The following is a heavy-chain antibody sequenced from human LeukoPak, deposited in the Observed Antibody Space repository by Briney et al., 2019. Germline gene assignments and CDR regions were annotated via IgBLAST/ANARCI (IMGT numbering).Heavy chain of an antibody. CDR1: GFTFSPHY. CDR3: GDLGSAGTDH. J-gene: IGHJ4*02. Sequence: PGGSLRLSCAASGFTFSPHYMDWVRQSPGQGLEGVGLIRNKANGYTTVYAASVKGRFTISRDDSKNSIYLQMDSLKTEDTAVYYCGDLGSAGTDHWGQGTLVSVSP. V-gene: IGHV3-72*01. D-gene: IGHD3-10*01. CDR2: IRNKANGYTT.